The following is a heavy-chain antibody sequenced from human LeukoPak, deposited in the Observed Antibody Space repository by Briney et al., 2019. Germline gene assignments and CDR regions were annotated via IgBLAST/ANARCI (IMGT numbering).Heavy chain of an antibody. CDR2: VYYSGST. CDR3: ARDEGWLKGGAAFDI. D-gene: IGHD5-24*01. CDR1: GGSISSGGYY. V-gene: IGHV4-31*03. J-gene: IGHJ3*02. Sequence: SQTLSLTCTVSGGSISSGGYYWSWIRQHPGQGLEWIGSVYYSGSTYYNPSLKGRVTISVDTSKNQFSLKLSSVTAADTAVYYCARDEGWLKGGAAFDIWGQGTMVTVSS.